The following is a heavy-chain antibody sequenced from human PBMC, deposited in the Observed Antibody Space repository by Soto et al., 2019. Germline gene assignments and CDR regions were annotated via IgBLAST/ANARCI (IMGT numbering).Heavy chain of an antibody. CDR2: ISITTNYI. J-gene: IGHJ4*02. V-gene: IGHV3-21*06. Sequence: PGGALRLSSAASGFTFTRYSMNWVRQAPGKGLEWVSSISITTNYIYYGDSMKGRFTISRDNAKNSLYLEMNSLRAEDTAVYYCARESEDLTSNFDYWGQGTLVTVSS. CDR3: ARESEDLTSNFDY. CDR1: GFTFTRYS.